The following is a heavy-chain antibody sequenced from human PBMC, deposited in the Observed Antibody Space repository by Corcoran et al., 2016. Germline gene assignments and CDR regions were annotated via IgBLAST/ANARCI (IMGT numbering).Heavy chain of an antibody. Sequence: EVQLVESGGGLIQPGGSLRLSCAVSGFDVSSNYMNWVRQAPGKGLEWVSVIYSGGNTYYADSVKGRFTISRDTSKNTLYLQMNRLRDEDTAVYYCTKRLGYYDILTGYWSWGQGTLVTVSS. CDR2: IYSGGNT. V-gene: IGHV3-53*01. D-gene: IGHD3-9*01. CDR3: TKRLGYYDILTGYWS. J-gene: IGHJ4*02. CDR1: GFDVSSNY.